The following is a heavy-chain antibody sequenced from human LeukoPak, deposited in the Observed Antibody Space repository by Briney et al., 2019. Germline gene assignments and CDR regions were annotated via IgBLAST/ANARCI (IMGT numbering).Heavy chain of an antibody. D-gene: IGHD6-13*01. CDR3: ARDLSTWFD. Sequence: GGSLRLSCAASGFTFDDYAMHWGRQAPGKGLEWVSTIYSGGSTFYADSVKGRFTISRDNSNNTLYLQMNSLRAGDTAVYYCARDLSTWFDWGQGTLVTVSS. J-gene: IGHJ4*02. V-gene: IGHV3-66*01. CDR2: IYSGGST. CDR1: GFTFDDYA.